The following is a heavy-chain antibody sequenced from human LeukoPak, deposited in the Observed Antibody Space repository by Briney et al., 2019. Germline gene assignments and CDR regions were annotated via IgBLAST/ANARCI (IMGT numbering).Heavy chain of an antibody. CDR2: IIPIFGTA. J-gene: IGHJ4*02. D-gene: IGHD2-15*01. CDR1: GGTFSSYA. CDR3: ARGDEAYCSGGSCYPSY. Sequence: SVKVSCKASGGTFSSYAISWVRQAPGQGLEWMGGIIPIFGTANYAQKFQGRVTITADESTSTAYMELSSLRSEDTAVYYCARGDEAYCSGGSCYPSYWGQGTLVTVSS. V-gene: IGHV1-69*13.